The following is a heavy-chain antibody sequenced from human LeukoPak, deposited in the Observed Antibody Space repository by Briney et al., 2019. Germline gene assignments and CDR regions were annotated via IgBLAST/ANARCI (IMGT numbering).Heavy chain of an antibody. CDR1: GFTFSSYA. Sequence: GGSLRLSCAASGFTFSSYAMSWVRQAPGKGLEWVSAISGSGGSTYYADSVKGRFTISRDNSKNTLYLQMNSLRAEDTAVYYCAKDPNLVVTALHYGMDVWGQGTTVTVSS. CDR3: AKDPNLVVTALHYGMDV. J-gene: IGHJ6*02. V-gene: IGHV3-23*01. D-gene: IGHD2-21*02. CDR2: ISGSGGST.